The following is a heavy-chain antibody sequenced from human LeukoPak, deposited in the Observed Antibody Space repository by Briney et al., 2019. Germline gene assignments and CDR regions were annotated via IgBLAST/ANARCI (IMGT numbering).Heavy chain of an antibody. V-gene: IGHV3-64*04. CDR1: GFTFSSYA. Sequence: GGSLRLSCSASGFTFSSYAMHWVRQAPGKGLEYVSAISSNGGSTYYADSVKGRFTISRDNAKNSLYLQMNSLRVDDTALYYCARDGYLDSCDYWGRGTRVTVSS. CDR3: ARDGYLDSCDY. J-gene: IGHJ4*02. D-gene: IGHD3-22*01. CDR2: ISSNGGST.